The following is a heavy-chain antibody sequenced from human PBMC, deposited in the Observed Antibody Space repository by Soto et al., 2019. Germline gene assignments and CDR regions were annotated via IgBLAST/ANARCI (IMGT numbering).Heavy chain of an antibody. V-gene: IGHV1-3*05. CDR2: INAGNGNT. J-gene: IGHJ4*02. D-gene: IGHD6-19*01. CDR1: GYTFTGYA. CDR3: AGAVAVPADFDY. Sequence: QVQLVQSGAEEKKPGASVKVSCKASGYTFTGYAMHWVRQAPGQRLEWMGWINAGNGNTKYSQKFQGRVTITRDTSASTACMELSSLRSEDTAVYYCAGAVAVPADFDYWGQGTLVTVSS.